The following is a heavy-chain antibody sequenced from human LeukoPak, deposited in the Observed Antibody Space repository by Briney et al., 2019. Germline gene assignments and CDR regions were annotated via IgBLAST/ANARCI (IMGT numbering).Heavy chain of an antibody. CDR1: GFTFSSYA. CDR3: ATDTSITMIVVVTRSAFDI. Sequence: PGGSLRLSCAASGFTFSSYAMSWVRQAPGKGLEWVSAISGSGGSTYYADSVKGRFTISRDNSKNTLYLQMNSLRAEDTAVYYCATDTSITMIVVVTRSAFDIWGQGTMVTVSS. J-gene: IGHJ3*02. CDR2: ISGSGGST. D-gene: IGHD3-22*01. V-gene: IGHV3-23*01.